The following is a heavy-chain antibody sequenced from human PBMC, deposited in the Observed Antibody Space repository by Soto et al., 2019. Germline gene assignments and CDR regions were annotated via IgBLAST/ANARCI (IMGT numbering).Heavy chain of an antibody. V-gene: IGHV1-69*02. D-gene: IGHD2-2*01. J-gene: IGHJ6*02. CDR1: GGTFSSYT. CDR2: IIPILGIA. CDR3: ATRDIVVVPAAPLYYGMDV. Sequence: QVQLVQSGAEVKKPGSSVKVSCKASGGTFSSYTISWVRQAPGQGLEWMGRIIPILGIANYAQKFQGRVTITADKSTSTAYMERSSLRSEDTAVYYCATRDIVVVPAAPLYYGMDVWGQGTTVTVSS.